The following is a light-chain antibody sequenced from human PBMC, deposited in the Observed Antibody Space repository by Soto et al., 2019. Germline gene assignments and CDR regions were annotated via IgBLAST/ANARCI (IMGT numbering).Light chain of an antibody. Sequence: EIELTQSPATLSSFPGDRVTLSCRASQYINTRLAWYQHRPGQAPRLLIYHTSSWAAGIPARFSASGSGTDFTLTISGVQPEDFALYYCHQRQSWPRTFGQGTKVDIK. V-gene: IGKV3-11*01. CDR2: HTS. J-gene: IGKJ1*01. CDR3: HQRQSWPRT. CDR1: QYINTR.